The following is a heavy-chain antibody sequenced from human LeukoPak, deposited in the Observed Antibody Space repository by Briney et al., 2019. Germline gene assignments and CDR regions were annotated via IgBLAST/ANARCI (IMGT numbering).Heavy chain of an antibody. CDR1: GGSISSSY. D-gene: IGHD3-16*01. CDR3: ARTLMSFDI. Sequence: SETLSLTCTVSGGSISSSYWSWIRQPPGKGLEWIGYIYYSGSTNYNPSLKSRVTISVDTSKNQFSLKLSSVTAADTAVYYCARTLMSFDIWGQGTMVTVSS. CDR2: IYYSGST. V-gene: IGHV4-59*01. J-gene: IGHJ3*02.